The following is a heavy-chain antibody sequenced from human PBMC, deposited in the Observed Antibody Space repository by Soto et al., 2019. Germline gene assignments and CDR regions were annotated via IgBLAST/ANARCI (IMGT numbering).Heavy chain of an antibody. Sequence: QVQLVESGGGVVQPGRSLRLSCAASGFTFSSYAMHWVRQAPGKGLEWVAVISYDGSNKYYAESVKGRFTISRDNSKNTLYLQMNSLRAEDTAVYYCARDLGVLVPAAIGYFDYWGQGTLVTVSS. CDR1: GFTFSSYA. V-gene: IGHV3-30-3*01. D-gene: IGHD2-2*01. CDR3: ARDLGVLVPAAIGYFDY. CDR2: ISYDGSNK. J-gene: IGHJ4*02.